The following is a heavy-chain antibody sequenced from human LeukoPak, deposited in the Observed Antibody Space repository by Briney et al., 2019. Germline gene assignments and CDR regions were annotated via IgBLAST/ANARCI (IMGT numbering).Heavy chain of an antibody. CDR3: ARSRSICSSTSCYFDY. Sequence: SVKVSCKASGGTFSSYAISWVRQAPGQGLEWMGGITPIFGTANYAQKFQGRVTITADESTSTAYMELSSLRSEDTAVYYCARSRSICSSTSCYFDYWGQGTLVTVSS. J-gene: IGHJ4*02. CDR2: ITPIFGTA. V-gene: IGHV1-69*13. D-gene: IGHD2-2*01. CDR1: GGTFSSYA.